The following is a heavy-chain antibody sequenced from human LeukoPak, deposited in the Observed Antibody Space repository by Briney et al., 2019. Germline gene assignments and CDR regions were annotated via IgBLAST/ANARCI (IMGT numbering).Heavy chain of an antibody. V-gene: IGHV3-48*01. J-gene: IGHJ6*03. D-gene: IGHD6-13*01. Sequence: PGGSLRLSCAASGFTFSSYSMNWVRQAPGKGLEWVSYISSSSSTMYYADSVKGRFTISRDNAKNSLYLQMNSLRAEDTAVYYCARTGHSSSWYLVDYYYYYMDVWGKGTTVIISS. CDR1: GFTFSSYS. CDR3: ARTGHSSSWYLVDYYYYYMDV. CDR2: ISSSSSTM.